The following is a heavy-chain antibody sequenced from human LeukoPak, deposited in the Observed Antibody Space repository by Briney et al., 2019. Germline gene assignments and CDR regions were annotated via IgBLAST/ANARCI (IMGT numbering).Heavy chain of an antibody. CDR3: AARRLTVTTEIDY. J-gene: IGHJ4*02. V-gene: IGHV3-23*01. CDR2: ISGSGGST. Sequence: GGSLRLSCAASGFTFSSYGMSWVRQAPGKGLEWVSAISGSGGSTYYADSVKGRFTISRDNSKNTLYLQMDSLRAEDTAVYYCAARRLTVTTEIDYWGQGTLVTVSS. D-gene: IGHD4-17*01. CDR1: GFTFSSYG.